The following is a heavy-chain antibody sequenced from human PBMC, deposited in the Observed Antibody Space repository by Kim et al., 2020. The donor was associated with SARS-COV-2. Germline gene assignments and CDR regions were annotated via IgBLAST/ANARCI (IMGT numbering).Heavy chain of an antibody. D-gene: IGHD2-2*01. CDR2: INAGNGNT. Sequence: ASVKVSCKASGYTFTSYAMHWVRQAPGQRLEWMGWINAGNGNTKYSQKFQGRVTITRDTSASTAYMELSSLRSEDTAVYYCAREGFSGVWYQLRPDAFDIWGQGTMVTVSS. J-gene: IGHJ3*02. CDR1: GYTFTSYA. V-gene: IGHV1-3*01. CDR3: AREGFSGVWYQLRPDAFDI.